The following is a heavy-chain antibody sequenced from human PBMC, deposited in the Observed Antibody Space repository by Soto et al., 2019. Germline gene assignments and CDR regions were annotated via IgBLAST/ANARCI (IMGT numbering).Heavy chain of an antibody. CDR3: ARAPSWYIFDY. Sequence: QVQLVQSGAEVKKPGASVKVSCKASGYTFSSYAMHWVRQAPGQRLGWMGWINAGNGNTKYSQKFQGRVTITRDTSASTAYMELSSLRSEDTAVYYCARAPSWYIFDYWGQGTLVTVSS. CDR2: INAGNGNT. V-gene: IGHV1-3*01. J-gene: IGHJ4*02. D-gene: IGHD6-13*01. CDR1: GYTFSSYA.